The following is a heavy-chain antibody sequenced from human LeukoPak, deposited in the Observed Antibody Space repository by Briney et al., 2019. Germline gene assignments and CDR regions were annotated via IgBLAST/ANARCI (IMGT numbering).Heavy chain of an antibody. J-gene: IGHJ4*02. Sequence: GGSLRLSCAASGFTFSSYSINWVRQAPGKGLEWVSSISSSSSYIYYADSVKGRFTISRDNAKNSLYLQMNSLRAEDTAVYYCAKDALISFRGAWSQSDYWGQGTLVTVSS. CDR2: ISSSSSYI. CDR3: AKDALISFRGAWSQSDY. V-gene: IGHV3-21*04. D-gene: IGHD3-16*02. CDR1: GFTFSSYS.